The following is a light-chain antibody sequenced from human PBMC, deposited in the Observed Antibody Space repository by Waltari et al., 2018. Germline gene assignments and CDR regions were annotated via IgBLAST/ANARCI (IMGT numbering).Light chain of an antibody. CDR2: EDS. Sequence: SYELTQPPSVSVSPGQTARITCSGDALPRKYAYWYQQKSGQAPVLVMYEDSKRPPGIPERFSGSGSGTMATLTISGAQAEDEADYYCYSTDGSGNERVFGGGTK. CDR3: YSTDGSGNERV. CDR1: ALPRKY. V-gene: IGLV3-10*01. J-gene: IGLJ2*01.